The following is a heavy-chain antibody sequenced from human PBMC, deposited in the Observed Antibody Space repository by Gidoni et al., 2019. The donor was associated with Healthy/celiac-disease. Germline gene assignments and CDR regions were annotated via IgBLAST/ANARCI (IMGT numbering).Heavy chain of an antibody. CDR1: GGTFSSYA. V-gene: IGHV1-69*06. CDR3: ARERMQNRVPTRDAFDI. Sequence: QAQLVQPVAEVTKPGSSVKVSCTASGGTFSSYAISWVRQAPGQGLEWMGGIIPIFGTANYAKKLQGRVTITADKSTSTAYMELSSLRSEDTAVYYCARERMQNRVPTRDAFDIWGQGTMVTVSS. CDR2: IIPIFGTA. J-gene: IGHJ3*02. D-gene: IGHD3-3*01.